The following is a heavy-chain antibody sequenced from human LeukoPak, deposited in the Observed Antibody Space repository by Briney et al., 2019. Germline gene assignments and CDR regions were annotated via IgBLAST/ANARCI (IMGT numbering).Heavy chain of an antibody. Sequence: GGSLRLSCAASGFTLSSYAMSWVRQAPGKGLEWVSSISASGGSTNYADSVKGRFTISRDNSKNTVYLQMNSLRAVDTAVYYXXXXXXXSXXXXXVRGXXIKTAGLYYMDVXGKXTXVTVXS. CDR3: XXXXXXSXXXXXVRGXXIKTAGLYYMDV. D-gene: IGHD3-10*01. CDR1: GFTLSSYA. J-gene: IGHJ6*03. V-gene: IGHV3-23*01. CDR2: ISASGGST.